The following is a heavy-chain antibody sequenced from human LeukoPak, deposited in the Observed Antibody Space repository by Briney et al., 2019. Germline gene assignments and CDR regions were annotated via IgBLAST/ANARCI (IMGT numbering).Heavy chain of an antibody. CDR2: ISSSGSPI. Sequence: GSLRLSCEASGFTFSSYEMNWVRQAPGKGLEWVSYISSSGSPIAYADSVKGRFTISRDNAKNSLYLQMNSLRVEDTAIYYCARDPYNGAYSEGYYYYYMDVWGKGTTVTVSS. V-gene: IGHV3-48*03. J-gene: IGHJ6*03. CDR3: ARDPYNGAYSEGYYYYYMDV. CDR1: GFTFSSYE. D-gene: IGHD1-1*01.